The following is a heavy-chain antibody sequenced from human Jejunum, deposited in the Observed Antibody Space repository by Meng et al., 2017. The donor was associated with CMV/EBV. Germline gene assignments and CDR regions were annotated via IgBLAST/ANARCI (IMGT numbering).Heavy chain of an antibody. V-gene: IGHV3-53*01. Sequence: TVNNDHMNWARQRPGKGLEWVSVIDNTGGTHYVDSVRGRFTISRDNSKNMVDLQMSRLRADDTAKYYCAKDLDMCPSCYLSALDYWGQGTPVTVSS. D-gene: IGHD2-2*01. CDR3: AKDLDMCPSCYLSALDY. CDR1: TVNNDH. CDR2: IDNTGGT. J-gene: IGHJ4*02.